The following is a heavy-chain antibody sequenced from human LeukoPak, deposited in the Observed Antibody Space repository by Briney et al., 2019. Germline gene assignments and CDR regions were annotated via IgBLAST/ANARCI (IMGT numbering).Heavy chain of an antibody. V-gene: IGHV3-48*01. CDR2: ISSSSSTI. D-gene: IGHD3-10*01. Sequence: GGSLRLSCAASGFTFSSYSMNWVRQAPGKGLEWVSYISSSSSTIYYADSVKGRFTISRDNAKNSLYLQMNSLRAEDTAVYYCAGELWFGDSAFDIWGQGTMVTVSS. CDR3: AGELWFGDSAFDI. CDR1: GFTFSSYS. J-gene: IGHJ3*02.